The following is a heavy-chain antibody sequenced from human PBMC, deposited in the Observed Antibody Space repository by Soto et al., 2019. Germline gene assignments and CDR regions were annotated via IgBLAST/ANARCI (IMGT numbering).Heavy chain of an antibody. D-gene: IGHD3-22*01. CDR3: ARDETPHNYYDSSGYYGY. Sequence: GASVKVSCKASGYTFTGYYMHWVRQAPGQGLEWMGWINPNSGGTNYAQKFQGWVTMTRDTSISTAYMELSRLRSDDTAVYYCARDETPHNYYDSSGYYGYWGQGTLVTVSS. J-gene: IGHJ4*02. CDR2: INPNSGGT. V-gene: IGHV1-2*04. CDR1: GYTFTGYY.